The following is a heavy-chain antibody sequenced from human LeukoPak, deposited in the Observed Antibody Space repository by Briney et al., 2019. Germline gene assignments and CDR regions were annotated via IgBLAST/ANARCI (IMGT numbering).Heavy chain of an antibody. V-gene: IGHV3-23*01. CDR3: AKPFVAAALYYFDY. J-gene: IGHJ4*02. D-gene: IGHD2-15*01. Sequence: RSGGSLRLSCAASGFTFSSYAMSWVRQAPGKGLEWVSAISGSGGSTYYADSVKGRFTISRDNSKNTLYLQMNSLRAEDTAVYYCAKPFVAAALYYFDYWGQGTLVTVSS. CDR2: ISGSGGST. CDR1: GFTFSSYA.